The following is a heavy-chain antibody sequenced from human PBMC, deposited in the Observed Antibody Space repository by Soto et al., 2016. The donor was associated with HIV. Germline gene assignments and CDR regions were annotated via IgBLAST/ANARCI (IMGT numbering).Heavy chain of an antibody. CDR1: GYTFSSYD. J-gene: IGHJ4*02. CDR2: MNPNSGNT. D-gene: IGHD2-15*01. Sequence: QVQLVQSGAEVKKPGAPVKVSCKASGYTFSSYDINWVRQATGQGLEWMGWMNPNSGNTGYAQKFQGSVTITRNTSISTAYMELSSLRSEDTAVYYCARSRGYCSGGSCLYYFDYWGQGTLVTVSS. V-gene: IGHV1-8*03. CDR3: ARSRGYCSGGSCLYYFDY.